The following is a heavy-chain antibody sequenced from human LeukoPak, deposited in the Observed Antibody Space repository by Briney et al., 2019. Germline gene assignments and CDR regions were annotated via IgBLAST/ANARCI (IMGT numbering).Heavy chain of an antibody. CDR3: AGVSI. CDR1: GFTFSSYS. Sequence: PGGSLRLSCAASGFTFSSYSMNWVRQAPGKGLEWVSYISSTSLYIYYPDSVKGRFTISRDNAKNSLYLQMNSLRAEDTAVYYCAGVSIWGQGTMVTVSS. V-gene: IGHV3-21*01. CDR2: ISSTSLYI. J-gene: IGHJ3*02. D-gene: IGHD3-3*02.